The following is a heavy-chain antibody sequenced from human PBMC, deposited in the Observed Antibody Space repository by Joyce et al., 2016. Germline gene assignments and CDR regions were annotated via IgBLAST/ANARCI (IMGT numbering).Heavy chain of an antibody. D-gene: IGHD2-2*01. CDR1: GYSFSDSY. Sequence: QVQLVQSGAEVKKPGASVNVSCKASGYSFSDSYIHWVRQGPGQGPQWLGRINPDSGATLYTQKFQARVTMTRDTSISTVYMELSRLTSDDTAVYFCARSPMPPYAFDVWGQGTLVTVSS. CDR2: INPDSGAT. J-gene: IGHJ3*01. V-gene: IGHV1-2*06. CDR3: ARSPMPPYAFDV.